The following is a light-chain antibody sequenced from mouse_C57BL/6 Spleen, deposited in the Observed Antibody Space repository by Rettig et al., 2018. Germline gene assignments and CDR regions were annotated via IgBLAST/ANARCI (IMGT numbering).Light chain of an antibody. V-gene: IGKV14-111*01. CDR3: LQYDEFPPLT. CDR1: QDINSY. CDR2: RAN. J-gene: IGKJ5*01. Sequence: DIKMTQSPSSMYASLGERVTITCKASQDINSYLSWFQQKPGKSPKTLIYRANRLVDGVPSRFSGSGSGQDYSLTISSLEYEDMGIYYCLQYDEFPPLTFGGGTKLELK.